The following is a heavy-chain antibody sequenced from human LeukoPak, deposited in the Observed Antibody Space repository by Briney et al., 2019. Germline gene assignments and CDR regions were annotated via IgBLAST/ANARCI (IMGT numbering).Heavy chain of an antibody. CDR2: ISTSSSYI. CDR3: ARGSSNIAGRNNWFDP. CDR1: GFTVSSNY. J-gene: IGHJ5*02. V-gene: IGHV3-21*01. Sequence: GGSLRLSCASSGFTVSSNYMSWVRPTPGKGLEWVSSISTSSSYIDYADSVKGRLTIFRDNAKNSLYLQMNSLKADDTAVYYCARGSSNIAGRNNWFDPWGQGTLVTVSS. D-gene: IGHD6-6*01.